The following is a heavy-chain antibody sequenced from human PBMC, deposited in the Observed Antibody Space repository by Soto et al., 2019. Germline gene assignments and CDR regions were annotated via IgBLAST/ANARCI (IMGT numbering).Heavy chain of an antibody. CDR1: GFTFSSYA. CDR3: AKGYPPRRFGFAEALAAAGPFDY. Sequence: GGSLRLSCAASGFTFSSYAMSWVRQAPGKGLEWVSAISGSGGSTYYADSVKGRFTISRDNSKNTLYLQMNSLRAEDTAVYYCAKGYPPRRFGFAEALAAAGPFDYWGQGTLVTVSS. V-gene: IGHV3-23*01. J-gene: IGHJ4*02. D-gene: IGHD6-13*01. CDR2: ISGSGGST.